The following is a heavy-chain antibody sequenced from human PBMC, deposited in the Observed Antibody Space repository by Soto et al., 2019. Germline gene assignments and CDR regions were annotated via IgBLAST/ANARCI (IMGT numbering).Heavy chain of an antibody. Sequence: EVQLVESGGGLVKPGGSLRLSCAASGFTFSSYSMNWVRQAPGKGLEWVSSISSSSSYIYYADSVKGRFTISRDNDKKSQYLQMNSLRAEYTAVYYCARTYGDHGHYFDYWGQGTLVTVSS. J-gene: IGHJ4*02. CDR3: ARTYGDHGHYFDY. V-gene: IGHV3-21*01. CDR1: GFTFSSYS. D-gene: IGHD4-17*01. CDR2: ISSSSSYI.